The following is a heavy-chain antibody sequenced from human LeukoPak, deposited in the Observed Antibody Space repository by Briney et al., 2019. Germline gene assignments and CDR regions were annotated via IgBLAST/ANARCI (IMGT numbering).Heavy chain of an antibody. CDR3: ARGRTTYDYVWGSYRPPDY. CDR1: GGSFSGYY. D-gene: IGHD3-16*02. CDR2: INHRGST. V-gene: IGHV4-34*01. J-gene: IGHJ4*02. Sequence: SETLSLTCAVYGGSFSGYYWNWLRQPPGKGLEWVGEINHRGSTNYNPSLKSRVSISVDTSTNQFSLKLSSVTAADTAVYYCARGRTTYDYVWGSYRPPDYWGEGTLVTVSS.